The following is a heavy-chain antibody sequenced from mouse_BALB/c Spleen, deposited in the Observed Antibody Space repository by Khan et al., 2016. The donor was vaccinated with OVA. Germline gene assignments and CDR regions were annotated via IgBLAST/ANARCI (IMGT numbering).Heavy chain of an antibody. CDR1: GYSITSGYA. CDR2: ISYSGVT. J-gene: IGHJ2*01. Sequence: VQLKQSGPGLVKPSQSLSLTCTVTGYSITSGYAWNWIRQFPGNKLEWMGYISYSGVTSYTPSLKSRISITRDTSKNQFFLQLNSVTTEDTATYYCARGKYVGYYFDYWGQGTTLTVAS. D-gene: IGHD2-14*01. V-gene: IGHV3-2*02. CDR3: ARGKYVGYYFDY.